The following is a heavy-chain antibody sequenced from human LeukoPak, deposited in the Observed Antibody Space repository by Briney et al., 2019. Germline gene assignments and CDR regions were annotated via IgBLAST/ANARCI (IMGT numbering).Heavy chain of an antibody. J-gene: IGHJ4*02. CDR2: ISYDGSNK. Sequence: GRSLRLSCAASGFTFSSYAMHWVRQAPGKGLEWVAVISYDGSNKYYADSVKGRFTTSRDNSKNTLYLQMNSLRAEDTAVYYCAQLQGPYFVYWGQGTLVTVSS. CDR3: AQLQGPYFVY. D-gene: IGHD2-2*01. CDR1: GFTFSSYA. V-gene: IGHV3-30-3*01.